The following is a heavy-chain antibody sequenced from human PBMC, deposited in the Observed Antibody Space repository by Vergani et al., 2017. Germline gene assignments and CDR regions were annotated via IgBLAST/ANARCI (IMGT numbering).Heavy chain of an antibody. V-gene: IGHV4-39*07. J-gene: IGHJ4*02. CDR2: IYPGDSDT. CDR1: GGSISSSSYY. D-gene: IGHD3-22*01. Sequence: QLQLQESGPGLVKPSETLSLTCTVSGGSISSSSYYWGWIRQPPGKGLEWMGIIYPGDSDTRYSPSFQGQVTISADKSISTAYLQWSSLKASDTAMYYCARGYYDSSGYYSPFDYWGQGTLVTVSS. CDR3: ARGYYDSSGYYSPFDY.